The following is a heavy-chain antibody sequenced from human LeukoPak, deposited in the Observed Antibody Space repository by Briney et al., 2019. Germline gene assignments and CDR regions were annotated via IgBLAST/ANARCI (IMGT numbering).Heavy chain of an antibody. Sequence: ASVKVSCKASGYTFTSYGISWVRQAPGQGLEWMGWISVYNGNTNYAQKFQGRVTMTTDASTSTAYMELRSLRSDDTAVYYCARAYSSGWYWFYYYYYGMDVWGQGTTVTVSS. CDR3: ARAYSSGWYWFYYYYYGMDV. CDR2: ISVYNGNT. J-gene: IGHJ6*02. V-gene: IGHV1-18*01. D-gene: IGHD6-19*01. CDR1: GYTFTSYG.